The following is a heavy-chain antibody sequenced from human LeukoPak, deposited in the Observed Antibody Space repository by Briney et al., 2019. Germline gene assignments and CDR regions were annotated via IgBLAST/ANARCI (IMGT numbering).Heavy chain of an antibody. CDR1: GFTFSSYA. J-gene: IGHJ4*02. D-gene: IGHD3-22*01. V-gene: IGHV3-23*01. Sequence: GGSLRLSCAASGFTFSSYAMSWVRQAPGKGLEWVSTISGSGGSTYYADSVKGRFTISRDNSKNTPYLQMSSLRAEDTAVYYCAKGFYDTSGYYNYFDYWGQGTLVTVSS. CDR3: AKGFYDTSGYYNYFDY. CDR2: ISGSGGST.